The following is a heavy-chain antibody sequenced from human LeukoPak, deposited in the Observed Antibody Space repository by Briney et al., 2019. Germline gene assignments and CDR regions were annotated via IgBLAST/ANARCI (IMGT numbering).Heavy chain of an antibody. CDR3: ARGILDFWSLDAFDI. CDR1: GGSISTYY. V-gene: IGHV4-59*12. Sequence: PSETLSLTCTVSGGSISTYYWSWIRQPPGKGLEWIGYIYHSGSTYYNPSLKSRVTISVDRSKNQFSLKLSSVTAADTAVYYCARGILDFWSLDAFDIWGQGTMVTVSS. D-gene: IGHD3-3*01. J-gene: IGHJ3*02. CDR2: IYHSGST.